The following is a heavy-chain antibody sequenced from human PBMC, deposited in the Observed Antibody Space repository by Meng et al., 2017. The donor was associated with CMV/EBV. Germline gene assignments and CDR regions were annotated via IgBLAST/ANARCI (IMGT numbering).Heavy chain of an antibody. CDR2: IIPILDIT. Sequence: SVKVSCKASGGTFSSYAISWVRQAPGQGLAWMGGIIPILDITNYAQRFQGRVTITADKSTSTAYMERSSLRSEDTAVYYCAKGAYMVGVTFDYFSMDVWGQGTTVTVSS. D-gene: IGHD1-26*01. CDR3: AKGAYMVGVTFDYFSMDV. V-gene: IGHV1-69*10. CDR1: GGTFSSYA. J-gene: IGHJ6*02.